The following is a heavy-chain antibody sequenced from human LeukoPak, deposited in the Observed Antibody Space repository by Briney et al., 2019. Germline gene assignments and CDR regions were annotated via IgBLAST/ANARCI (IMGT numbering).Heavy chain of an antibody. CDR2: ISGSGGST. V-gene: IGHV3-23*01. Sequence: GGSLRLSCAASGFTFINYGISWVRQAPGQGLEWVSAISGSGGSTYYADSVKGRFTISTDNSKNTLYLQMNSLRAEDTAVYYCAKDLTPYYYDSSGYGNNWFDPWGQGTLVTVSS. CDR1: GFTFINYG. J-gene: IGHJ5*02. D-gene: IGHD3-22*01. CDR3: AKDLTPYYYDSSGYGNNWFDP.